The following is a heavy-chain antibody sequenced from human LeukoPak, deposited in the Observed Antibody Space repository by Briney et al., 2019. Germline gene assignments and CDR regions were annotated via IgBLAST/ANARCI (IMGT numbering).Heavy chain of an antibody. CDR3: AKDTSAVDTAMADWFDP. J-gene: IGHJ5*02. V-gene: IGHV3-11*04. D-gene: IGHD5-18*01. Sequence: GGSLRLSCAASGFTFSDYYMSWIRQAPGKGLEWVSYISSSGSTIYYADSVKGRFTISRGNAKNSLYLQMNSLRAEDTAVYYCAKDTSAVDTAMADWFDPWGQGTLVTVSS. CDR2: ISSSGSTI. CDR1: GFTFSDYY.